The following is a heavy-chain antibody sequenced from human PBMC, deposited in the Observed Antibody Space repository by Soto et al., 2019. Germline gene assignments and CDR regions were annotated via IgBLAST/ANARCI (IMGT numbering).Heavy chain of an antibody. Sequence: GGSLRLSCAASGFTFSVYAMSWVRQPPGKGLEWVSTISGSGGSTYYADSVKGRFTISRDNSKNTLYLQMNSLRVEDTAVYYCAREVRVRGFAFDIWGQGTMVTVSS. CDR3: AREVRVRGFAFDI. CDR2: ISGSGGST. V-gene: IGHV3-23*01. D-gene: IGHD3-3*01. J-gene: IGHJ3*02. CDR1: GFTFSVYA.